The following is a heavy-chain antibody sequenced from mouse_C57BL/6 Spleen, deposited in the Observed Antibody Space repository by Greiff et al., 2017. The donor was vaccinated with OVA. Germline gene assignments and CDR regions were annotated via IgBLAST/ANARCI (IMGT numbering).Heavy chain of an antibody. D-gene: IGHD1-1*01. CDR3: ARLLPVVKGFFDY. J-gene: IGHJ2*01. V-gene: IGHV1-53*01. Sequence: QVQLQQPGTELVKPGASVKLSCKASGYTFTSSWMHWVKQRPGQGLEWIGNINPSNGGTNYNEKFKSKATLTVDKSSSTAYMQLSSLTSEDSAVYNCARLLPVVKGFFDYWGQGTTLTVSS. CDR2: INPSNGGT. CDR1: GYTFTSSW.